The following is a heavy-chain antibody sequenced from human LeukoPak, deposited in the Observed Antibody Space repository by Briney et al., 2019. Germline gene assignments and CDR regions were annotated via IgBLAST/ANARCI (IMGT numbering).Heavy chain of an antibody. CDR2: IYYSGST. D-gene: IGHD5-18*01. CDR1: GGSISSSSYY. J-gene: IGHJ6*03. V-gene: IGHV4-39*01. CDR3: ARHSGYSYGYAYYYYYMDV. Sequence: PSETLSLTCTVSGGSISSSSYYWGWIRQPPGKGLEWIGSIYYSGSTYYNPSLTSRVTISVDPSKNQFSLKLSSVTAADTAVYYCARHSGYSYGYAYYYYYMDVWGKGTTVTVSS.